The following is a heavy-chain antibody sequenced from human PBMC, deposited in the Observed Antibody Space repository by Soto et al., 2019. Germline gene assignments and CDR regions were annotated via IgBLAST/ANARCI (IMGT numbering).Heavy chain of an antibody. J-gene: IGHJ5*02. CDR3: AHSFYDDYVEWKHRNWFDP. Sequence: QITLKESGPTLVRPTQTLTLTCTFSGFSLNTSGVGVGWIRQPPGKALEWLALIYWDDDKRYSPSLKTRLTITKDTSKNQVVLTMTNMDPVDTATYYCAHSFYDDYVEWKHRNWFDPWGQGTLVTVSS. D-gene: IGHD4-17*01. V-gene: IGHV2-5*02. CDR2: IYWDDDK. CDR1: GFSLNTSGVG.